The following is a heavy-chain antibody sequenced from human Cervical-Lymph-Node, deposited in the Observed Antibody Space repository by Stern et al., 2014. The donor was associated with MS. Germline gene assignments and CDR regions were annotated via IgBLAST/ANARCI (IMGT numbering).Heavy chain of an antibody. CDR1: GYNFPSYG. CDR2: ISASNASP. J-gene: IGHJ5*02. CDR3: ARDSCSGGTCYSDWFDP. D-gene: IGHD2-15*01. Sequence: QVQLVQSGAEVKRPGASVKISCKASGYNFPSYGISWVRQAPGQGLEWMGWISASNASPNYARKLQGRISMSTDTSTRTVYMELRSLRSDDTAVYYCARDSCSGGTCYSDWFDPWGQGTLITVSS. V-gene: IGHV1-18*01.